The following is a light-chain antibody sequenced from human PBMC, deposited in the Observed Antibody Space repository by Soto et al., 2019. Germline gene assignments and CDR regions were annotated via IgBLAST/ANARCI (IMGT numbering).Light chain of an antibody. CDR2: AAS. CDR1: QGISSY. V-gene: IGKV1-9*01. CDR3: QQYNDLST. J-gene: IGKJ4*01. Sequence: DIQLTQSPSFLSASVGDRVTITCRASQGISSYLAWYQQKPGKAPKLLIYAASTLQSGVPSRFSGSGSGTEFTLAISCLQPEDFATYYCQQYNDLSTFGGGTKVDIK.